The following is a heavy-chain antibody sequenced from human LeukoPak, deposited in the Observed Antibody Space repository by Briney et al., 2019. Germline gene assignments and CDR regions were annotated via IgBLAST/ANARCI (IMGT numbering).Heavy chain of an antibody. CDR3: AKDFGRSAYDRPFGY. J-gene: IGHJ4*02. CDR1: GFTFDDYA. Sequence: PGGSLRLSCAASGFTFDDYAMHWVRQAPGKGLEWVSGISWNSGSIAYADSVKGRFTISRDNAKNSLYLQMNSLRAEDTALYYCAKDFGRSAYDRPFGYWGQGTLVTVSS. V-gene: IGHV3-9*01. D-gene: IGHD5-12*01. CDR2: ISWNSGSI.